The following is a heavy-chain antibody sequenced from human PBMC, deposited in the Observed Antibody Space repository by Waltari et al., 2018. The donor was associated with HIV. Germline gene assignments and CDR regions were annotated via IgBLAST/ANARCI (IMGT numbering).Heavy chain of an antibody. CDR3: ARYITMVRGGANWFDP. Sequence: EVQLVQSGAEVKKPGESLKISCKGSGYSFTSYWIGWVRQRPGKGLGWMGISYPRASDTTYSPCFQGQVTISADKSIGTAYLQWSSLKASDTAMYYCARYITMVRGGANWFDPWGQGTLVTVSS. CDR2: SYPRASDT. D-gene: IGHD3-10*01. V-gene: IGHV5-51*03. CDR1: GYSFTSYW. J-gene: IGHJ5*02.